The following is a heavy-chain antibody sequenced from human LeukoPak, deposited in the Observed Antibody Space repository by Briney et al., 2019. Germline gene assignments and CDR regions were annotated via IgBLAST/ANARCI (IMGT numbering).Heavy chain of an antibody. Sequence: PSQTLSLTCTVSGGSISSGGYYWSWIRQHPGKGLEWIGYIYYSGSTYYNPSLKSRVTISVDTSRNQFSLKLSSVTAADTAVYYCARVSYTNQYYFDYWGQGTLVTVSS. J-gene: IGHJ4*02. D-gene: IGHD1-26*01. CDR1: GGSISSGGYY. V-gene: IGHV4-31*03. CDR3: ARVSYTNQYYFDY. CDR2: IYYSGST.